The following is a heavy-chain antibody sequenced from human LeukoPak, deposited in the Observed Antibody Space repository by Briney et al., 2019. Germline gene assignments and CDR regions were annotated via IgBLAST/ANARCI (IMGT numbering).Heavy chain of an antibody. CDR2: ISWNSGSV. CDR1: GFTFDDYA. V-gene: IGHV3-9*01. D-gene: IGHD4-11*01. CDR3: AKGLNLQSYFDY. Sequence: GGSLRLSCATSGFTFDDYAMHWVRQAPGKGLEWVSGISWNSGSVGYADSVKGRFTISRDNAKNSLYLQMNSLRAEDTALYYCAKGLNLQSYFDYWGQGTLVTVSS. J-gene: IGHJ4*02.